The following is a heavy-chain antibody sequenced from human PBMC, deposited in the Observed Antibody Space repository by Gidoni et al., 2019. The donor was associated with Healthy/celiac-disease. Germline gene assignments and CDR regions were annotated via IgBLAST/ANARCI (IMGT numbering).Heavy chain of an antibody. D-gene: IGHD2-15*01. Sequence: EVQLVESGGGLVQPGGSLRLSCAASGFTFSSSWMSWVRQAPGKGLEWVANIKQDGSEKYYVDSVKGRFTISRDNAKNSLYLQMNSLRAEDTAVYYCARGPLCSGGSCYSEYFQHWGQGTLVTVSS. CDR2: IKQDGSEK. J-gene: IGHJ1*01. V-gene: IGHV3-7*03. CDR1: GFTFSSSW. CDR3: ARGPLCSGGSCYSEYFQH.